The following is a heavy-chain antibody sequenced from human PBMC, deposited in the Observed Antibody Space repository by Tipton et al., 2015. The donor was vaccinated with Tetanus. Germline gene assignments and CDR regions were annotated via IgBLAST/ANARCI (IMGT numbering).Heavy chain of an antibody. V-gene: IGHV3-48*02. CDR1: GFPFYSYA. CDR3: ARVIRRSMIGYGGFDS. CDR2: ISDSRSVT. J-gene: IGHJ4*02. D-gene: IGHD4-23*01. Sequence: GSLRLSCAASGFPFYSYALAWVRQAPGKGLEWISYISDSRSVTHYADSVKGRFTVSRDNAENSLYLQMTSLRDEDTAVYFCARVIRRSMIGYGGFDSWGQGALVAVSS.